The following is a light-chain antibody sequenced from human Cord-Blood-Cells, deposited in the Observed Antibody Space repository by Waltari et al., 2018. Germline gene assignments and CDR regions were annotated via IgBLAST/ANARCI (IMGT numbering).Light chain of an antibody. Sequence: QSALTQPAFAAGSSGRSINLPRTGTCSYVGCSNHVSWYQQHPGKAPKLMIYEGSKRPSGVSNRFSGSKSGNTASLTISGLQAEDEADYYCCSYVGSSTYVFGTGTKVTVL. CDR3: CSYVGSSTYV. CDR1: CSYVGCSNH. CDR2: EGS. J-gene: IGLJ1*01. V-gene: IGLV2-23*01.